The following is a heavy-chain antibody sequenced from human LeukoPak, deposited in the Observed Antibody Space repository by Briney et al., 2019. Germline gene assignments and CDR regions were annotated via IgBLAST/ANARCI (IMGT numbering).Heavy chain of an antibody. J-gene: IGHJ4*02. Sequence: GGSLRLSCAASGFTFDDYGMSWVRQAPGKGLEWFSGINWNGGSTGYADSVKGRFTISRDNSKTTLYLQMNSLRAEDTAVYYCPKDWDTSSFGFDYWGQGTLVTVSS. CDR1: GFTFDDYG. CDR2: INWNGGST. D-gene: IGHD5-18*01. V-gene: IGHV3-20*04. CDR3: PKDWDTSSFGFDY.